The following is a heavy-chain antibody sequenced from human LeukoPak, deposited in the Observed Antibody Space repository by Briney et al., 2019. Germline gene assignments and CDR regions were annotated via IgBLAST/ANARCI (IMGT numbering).Heavy chain of an antibody. CDR1: GFPFSSYS. CDR2: INQDGREK. Sequence: GGSLRLSCAASGFPFSSYSMTWVRQAPGKGPEWVATINQDGREKYYVDSVKGRFIISRDNAKNSLYLQMDSLRVEETAVYSCVRGHLWLENWGQGTLVTVSP. V-gene: IGHV3-7*03. D-gene: IGHD3-3*02. CDR3: VRGHLWLEN. J-gene: IGHJ4*02.